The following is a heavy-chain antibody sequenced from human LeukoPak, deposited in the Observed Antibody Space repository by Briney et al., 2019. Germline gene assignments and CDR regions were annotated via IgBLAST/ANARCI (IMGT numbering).Heavy chain of an antibody. D-gene: IGHD5-18*01. J-gene: IGHJ4*02. CDR2: ISWNSGSI. CDR3: AKDKGGRYSYGYFDY. V-gene: IGHV3-9*01. CDR1: GFTFDDYA. Sequence: GRSLRLSCAASGFTFDDYAMHWVRQTPGKGLEWVSGISWNSGSIGYADSVKGRFTISRDNAKNSLYLQMNSLRAEDTALYYCAKDKGGRYSYGYFDYWGQGTLVTVSS.